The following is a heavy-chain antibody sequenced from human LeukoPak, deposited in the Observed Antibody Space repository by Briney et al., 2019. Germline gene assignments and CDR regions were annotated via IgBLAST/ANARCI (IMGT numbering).Heavy chain of an antibody. CDR3: ARDDYRGVTNFDP. CDR1: GGSISPYF. J-gene: IGHJ5*02. CDR2: ISYTGHT. V-gene: IGHV4-59*01. Sequence: SETLSLTCTVSGGSISPYFWSWIRQPPGKGLECIGYISYTGHTNYNPSLKSRVTISIDTSKNHFSLQLTSVTAADTAVYFCARDDYRGVTNFDPWGQGTLVTVSS. D-gene: IGHD3-10*01.